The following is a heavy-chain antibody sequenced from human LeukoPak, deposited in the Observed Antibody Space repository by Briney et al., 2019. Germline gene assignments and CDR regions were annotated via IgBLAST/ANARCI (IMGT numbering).Heavy chain of an antibody. V-gene: IGHV3-66*01. Sequence: GGSLRLSCAVSGFTVSSNYTSWVRQAPGKGLEWVSVIYSGGSTYYADSVKGRFTISRDNSKNTLYLQMNSLRAEDTAVYYCARETSAAGSFDYWGQGTLVTVSS. CDR2: IYSGGST. CDR1: GFTVSSNY. CDR3: ARETSAAGSFDY. J-gene: IGHJ4*02. D-gene: IGHD6-13*01.